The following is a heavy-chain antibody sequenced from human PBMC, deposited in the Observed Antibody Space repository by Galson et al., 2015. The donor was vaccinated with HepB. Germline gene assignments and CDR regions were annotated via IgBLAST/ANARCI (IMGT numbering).Heavy chain of an antibody. CDR1: GGSFSGHY. V-gene: IGHV4-34*01. J-gene: IGHJ4*02. Sequence: ETLSLTCAVYGGSFSGHYWSWIRQPPGKGLEWIGEINHSGSTNYNPSLKSRVTISVDTSKNQFSLKLSSVTAADTAVYYCALQQLVPLSHGYYWGQGTLVTVSS. D-gene: IGHD6-6*01. CDR2: INHSGST. CDR3: ALQQLVPLSHGYY.